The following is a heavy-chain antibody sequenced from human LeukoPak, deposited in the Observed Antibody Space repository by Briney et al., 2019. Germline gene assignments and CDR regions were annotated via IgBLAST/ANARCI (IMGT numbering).Heavy chain of an antibody. CDR3: AELGITMIGGV. CDR1: GFTSSSYW. V-gene: IGHV3-7*01. J-gene: IGHJ6*04. CDR2: IKQDGSER. D-gene: IGHD3-10*02. Sequence: GGSLRLSCAASGFTSSSYWMSWVRQAPGKGLEWVATIKQDGSERYYVDSVKGRFTISRDNAQNSLYLQMDSLRAEDTAVYYCAELGITMIGGVWGKGTTVTISS.